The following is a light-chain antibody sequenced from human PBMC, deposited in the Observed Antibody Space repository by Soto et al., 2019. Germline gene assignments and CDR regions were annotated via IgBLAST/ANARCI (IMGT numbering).Light chain of an antibody. CDR1: SSNIGSNT. V-gene: IGLV1-44*01. CDR2: SNN. J-gene: IGLJ2*01. Sequence: QSVLTQPPSASGTPGQRVTISCSGSSSNIGSNTVNWYQQLPGTAPKLLIYSNNQRPSGVPDRFSGSKSGTSASLGISGLQSEDEADYYCAAWDDSLHVVFGGGTQLTVL. CDR3: AAWDDSLHVV.